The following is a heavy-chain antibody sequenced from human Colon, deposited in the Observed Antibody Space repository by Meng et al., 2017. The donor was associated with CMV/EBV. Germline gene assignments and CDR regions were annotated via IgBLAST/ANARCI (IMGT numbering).Heavy chain of an antibody. D-gene: IGHD2-2*01. V-gene: IGHV4-59*11. Sequence: SETLSLTCTVSGGSISSHYWSWIRQPPGKGLEWIGYIYYSGSTNYNPSLKSRVTISVDTSKNQSSMKMSSVTAADQAVYYCARLDIVVVPADNYWFDPWGQGTLVTVSS. CDR3: ARLDIVVVPADNYWFDP. J-gene: IGHJ5*02. CDR2: IYYSGST. CDR1: GGSISSHY.